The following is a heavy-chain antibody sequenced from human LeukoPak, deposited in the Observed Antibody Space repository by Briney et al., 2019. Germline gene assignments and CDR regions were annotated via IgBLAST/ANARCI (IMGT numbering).Heavy chain of an antibody. Sequence: PSETLSLTCTVSGGSISSYYRSWIRQPPGKGLEWIGYIYYSGSTNYNPSLKSRVTISVDTSKNQSSLKLSSVTAADTAVYYCARASVTIYYDYWGQGTLVTVSS. D-gene: IGHD3-10*01. J-gene: IGHJ4*02. CDR2: IYYSGST. CDR1: GGSISSYY. CDR3: ARASVTIYYDY. V-gene: IGHV4-59*01.